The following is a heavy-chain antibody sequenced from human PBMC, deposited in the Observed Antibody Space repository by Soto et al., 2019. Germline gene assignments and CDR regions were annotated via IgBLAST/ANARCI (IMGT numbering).Heavy chain of an antibody. CDR2: IVVGSGNT. D-gene: IGHD2-2*02. V-gene: IGHV1-58*01. CDR3: AAEGVVVPAAINGMDV. J-gene: IGHJ6*02. CDR1: GFTFTSSA. Sequence: GVSVKVSCKASGFTFTSSAVKWVRQGRGQRFEWIGWIVVGSGNTTYALKLQARVTITRHMSTRTAYMELRSLRSEVKAVSYCAAEGVVVPAAINGMDVWGQGTTVTVSS.